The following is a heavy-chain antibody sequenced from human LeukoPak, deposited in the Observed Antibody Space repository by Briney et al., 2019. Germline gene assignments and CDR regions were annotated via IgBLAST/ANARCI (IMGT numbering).Heavy chain of an antibody. CDR2: IYSGGGT. CDR3: ARDRDPVAGTDY. V-gene: IGHV3-66*01. CDR1: GFTVSSNY. Sequence: GGSLRLSCAASGFTVSSNYMSWVRQAPGKGLEWVSVIYSGGGTYYADSVKGRFTISRDNSKNTLYLQMNSLRAEDTAVYYCARDRDPVAGTDYWGQGTLVTVSS. J-gene: IGHJ4*02. D-gene: IGHD6-19*01.